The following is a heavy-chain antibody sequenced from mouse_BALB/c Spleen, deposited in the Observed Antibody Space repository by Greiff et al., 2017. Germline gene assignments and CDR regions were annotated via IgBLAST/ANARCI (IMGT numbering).Heavy chain of an antibody. Sequence: EVQRVESGGELVKPGGSLKLSCAASGFTFSSYGMSWVRQTPDKRLEWVATISIGGSYTYYPDSVKGRFTISRDNAKNTLYLQMSSLKSEDTSMYYCSRKDCYGSPFDYWGQGTTLTVSS. V-gene: IGHV5-6*01. D-gene: IGHD1-2*01. CDR2: ISIGGSYT. CDR3: SRKDCYGSPFDY. CDR1: GFTFSSYG. J-gene: IGHJ2*01.